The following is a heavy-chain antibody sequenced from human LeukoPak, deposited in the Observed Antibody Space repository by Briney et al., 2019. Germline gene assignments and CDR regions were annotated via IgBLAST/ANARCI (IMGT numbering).Heavy chain of an antibody. J-gene: IGHJ4*02. CDR2: ISSDGSST. V-gene: IGHV3-64*01. CDR3: AREQYAEYQFDY. D-gene: IGHD2-2*01. CDR1: GFTFSTYA. Sequence: PGGSLRLSCAASGFTFSTYAMHWVRQAPGKGLEYVSAISSDGSSTYYANSVKGRLTISRDNSKNTLYLQMASLRAEDTAVYYCAREQYAEYQFDYWGQGTLVTVSS.